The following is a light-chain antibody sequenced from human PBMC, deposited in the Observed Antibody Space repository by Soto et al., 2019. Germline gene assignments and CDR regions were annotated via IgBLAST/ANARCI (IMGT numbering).Light chain of an antibody. J-gene: IGLJ1*01. CDR2: DNN. Sequence: QFGLPQPPSSSGNPGPRISSSCSGRSSNLGRDPVNWYQQLPGTAPKLLIYDNNQRPSGVPDRFSGSKSGTSASLAISGLQSEDEADYSCSGWDGDLRGFVFGTGTKVTVL. V-gene: IGLV1-44*01. CDR1: SSNLGRDP. CDR3: SGWDGDLRGFV.